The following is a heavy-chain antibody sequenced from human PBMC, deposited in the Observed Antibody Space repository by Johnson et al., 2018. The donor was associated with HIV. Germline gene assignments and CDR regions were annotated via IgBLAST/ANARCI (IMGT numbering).Heavy chain of an antibody. Sequence: YADSVKGRFTISRDNSKNTLYVQLNSLRAEDTALYCARAASDAFDIWGQGTMVTVSS. V-gene: IGHV3-33*01. J-gene: IGHJ3*02. CDR3: ARAASDAFDI.